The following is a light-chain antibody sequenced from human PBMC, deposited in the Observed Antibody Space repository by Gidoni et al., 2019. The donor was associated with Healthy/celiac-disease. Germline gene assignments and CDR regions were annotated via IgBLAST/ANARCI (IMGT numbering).Light chain of an antibody. V-gene: IGLV1-40*01. Sequence: VTISCTGGSSNIGAGYDVHWYQQLPGTAPKLLIYGNSNRPSGVPDRFSGSKSGTSASLAITGLQAEDEADYYCQSYDSSLSGFVVFGGGTKLTVL. CDR2: GNS. CDR3: QSYDSSLSGFVV. CDR1: SSNIGAGYD. J-gene: IGLJ2*01.